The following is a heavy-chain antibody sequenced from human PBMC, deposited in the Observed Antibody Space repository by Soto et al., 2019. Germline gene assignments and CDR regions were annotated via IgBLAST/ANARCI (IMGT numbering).Heavy chain of an antibody. D-gene: IGHD3-22*01. Sequence: SETLSLTCTVSGGSMNTFYWSWVRQSPGKGLEWIGYIYFRGTTHYHPSLQSRVSISIDTSQNQFSLKLNSTTTADTAVYYCARSSGYATPLDQWGQGTLVTVSS. V-gene: IGHV4-59*01. CDR2: IYFRGTT. J-gene: IGHJ4*02. CDR3: ARSSGYATPLDQ. CDR1: GGSMNTFY.